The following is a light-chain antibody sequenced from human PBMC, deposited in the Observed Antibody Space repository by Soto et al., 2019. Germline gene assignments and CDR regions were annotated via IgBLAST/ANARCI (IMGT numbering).Light chain of an antibody. CDR2: EVR. J-gene: IGLJ3*02. CDR3: TSYVGNAWV. CDR1: SY. V-gene: IGLV2-8*01. Sequence: QSALTQPPSASGSPGQSVTISCTATSYVSWYQQHPGKAPKHLIYEVRKRPSGVPDRFYGSTSGNTASLTVSGLQAEDEADYYCTSYVGNAWVFGGGTKLTVL.